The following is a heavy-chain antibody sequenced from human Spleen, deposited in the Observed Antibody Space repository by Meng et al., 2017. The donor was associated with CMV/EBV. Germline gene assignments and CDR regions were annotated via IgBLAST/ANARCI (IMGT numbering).Heavy chain of an antibody. CDR2: IGTAGDT. J-gene: IGHJ5*02. Sequence: SCAASGFTFSSNDMHWVRQTTGKGLEWVSAIGTAGDTYYPGSVKGRFTISRDNAKNTLYLQMNSLRAEDTAVYYCARDKGLGYDFWSGPTNNWFDPWGQGTLVTVSS. V-gene: IGHV3-13*01. CDR1: GFTFSSND. CDR3: ARDKGLGYDFWSGPTNNWFDP. D-gene: IGHD3-3*01.